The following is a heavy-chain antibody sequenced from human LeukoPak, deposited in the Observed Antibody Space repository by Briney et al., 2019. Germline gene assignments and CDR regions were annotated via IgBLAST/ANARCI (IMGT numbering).Heavy chain of an antibody. J-gene: IGHJ4*02. D-gene: IGHD6-19*01. CDR3: ARDPGIAVAGNPVDY. CDR2: ISAYNGNT. Sequence: ASVKVSCKASGYTFTSYGISWVRQAPGQGLEWMGWISAYNGNTNYAQKLQGRVTMTTDTSTSTAYMELRSLRSDDTAVYYCARDPGIAVAGNPVDYWGQGTLVTVSS. CDR1: GYTFTSYG. V-gene: IGHV1-18*01.